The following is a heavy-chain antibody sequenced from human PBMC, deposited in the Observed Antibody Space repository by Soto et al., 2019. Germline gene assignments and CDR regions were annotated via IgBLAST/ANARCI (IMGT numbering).Heavy chain of an antibody. Sequence: ASVKVSCKASGYTFTSYDISWVRQAPGQGLEWMGWISAYNGNTNYVQKLQGRVTMTTDTSTNTAYMELRSLTSDDTAVYYCAREVYPYYYGSGTYLGWLDPWG. CDR1: GYTFTSYD. D-gene: IGHD3-10*01. CDR3: AREVYPYYYGSGTYLGWLDP. V-gene: IGHV1-18*01. CDR2: ISAYNGNT. J-gene: IGHJ5*02.